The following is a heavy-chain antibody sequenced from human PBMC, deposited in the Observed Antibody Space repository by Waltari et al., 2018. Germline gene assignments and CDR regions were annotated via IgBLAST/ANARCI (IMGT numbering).Heavy chain of an antibody. CDR2: VHSNGNT. CDR1: GDSINNDY. CDR3: GSYEVTATVDS. D-gene: IGHD2-21*02. Sequence: QVQLQESGPGLVKPSETLSLTCTVTGDSINNDYWAWIRQPPGKGLGWMGYVHSNGNTNYSPSFTSRVTISVDRSKNQFSLNLSSVTAADIAVYYCGSYEVTATVDSWGQGLLVTVSS. V-gene: IGHV4-59*01. J-gene: IGHJ4*02.